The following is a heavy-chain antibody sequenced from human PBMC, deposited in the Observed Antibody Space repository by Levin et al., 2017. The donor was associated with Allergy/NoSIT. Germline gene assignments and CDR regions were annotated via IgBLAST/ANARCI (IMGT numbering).Heavy chain of an antibody. Sequence: SETLSLTCTVSGGSISSSGYYWCWIRQPPGEGLEWIGNIYYSGSTYSNPSLKSRVTISVDTSKNQFSLKMKSVTAADTAVYYCARKGVAPSDYFDYWGQGTLVTVSS. CDR2: IYYSGST. CDR1: GGSISSSGYY. D-gene: IGHD3-10*01. J-gene: IGHJ4*02. V-gene: IGHV4-39*01. CDR3: ARKGVAPSDYFDY.